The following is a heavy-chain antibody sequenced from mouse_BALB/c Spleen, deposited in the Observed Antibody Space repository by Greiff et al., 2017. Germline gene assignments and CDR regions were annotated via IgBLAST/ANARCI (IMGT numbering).Heavy chain of an antibody. V-gene: IGHV5-6-3*01. CDR1: GFTFSSYG. Sequence: DVKLVESGGGFVQPGGSLKLSCAASGFTFSSYGMSWVRQTPDKRLELVATINSNGGSTYYPDSVKGRFTISRDNAKNTLYLQMSSLKSEDTAMYYCARDYGSSPSWFAYWGQGTLVTVSA. D-gene: IGHD1-1*01. J-gene: IGHJ3*01. CDR3: ARDYGSSPSWFAY. CDR2: INSNGGST.